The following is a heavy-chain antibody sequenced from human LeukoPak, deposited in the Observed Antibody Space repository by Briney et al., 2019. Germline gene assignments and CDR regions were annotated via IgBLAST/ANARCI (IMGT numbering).Heavy chain of an antibody. Sequence: GRSLRLSCAASGFTFSSYGMHWVRRAPGKGLEWVAVIWYDGSNKYYADSVKGRFTISRDNSKNTLYLQMNSLRAEDTAVYYCARDLDTAMGNWFDPWGQGTLVTVSS. CDR2: IWYDGSNK. V-gene: IGHV3-33*01. CDR1: GFTFSSYG. D-gene: IGHD5-18*01. CDR3: ARDLDTAMGNWFDP. J-gene: IGHJ5*02.